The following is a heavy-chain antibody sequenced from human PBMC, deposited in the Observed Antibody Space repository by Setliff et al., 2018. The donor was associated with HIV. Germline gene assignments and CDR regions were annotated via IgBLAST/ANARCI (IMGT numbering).Heavy chain of an antibody. CDR1: GLSFSDYH. D-gene: IGHD3-22*01. Sequence: GESQKISCASSGLSFSDYHMNWVRQAPGKGLEWIAFISSSSSPIYYADSVKGRFTISRDNAKNSLFLQMNSLRAEDTAMYYCARLDFFDSSTYPPYDSWGQGTLVTVSS. CDR2: ISSSSSPI. V-gene: IGHV3-48*04. CDR3: ARLDFFDSSTYPPYDS. J-gene: IGHJ4*02.